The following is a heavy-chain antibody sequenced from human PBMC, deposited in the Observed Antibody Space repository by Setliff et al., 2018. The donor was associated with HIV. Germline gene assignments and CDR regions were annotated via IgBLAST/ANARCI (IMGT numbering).Heavy chain of an antibody. CDR1: GFTFSSFE. CDR2: INGGTTT. Sequence: GGSLRLSCAASGFTFSSFEMTWVRQAPGKGLEWVSVINGGTTTYYADSVKGRFTISRDNSKNTLYLQMNSLRAEDTATYYCAKEFEDLSGAYWGQGTLVTVSS. J-gene: IGHJ4*02. V-gene: IGHV3-66*01. CDR3: AKEFEDLSGAY. D-gene: IGHD3-10*01.